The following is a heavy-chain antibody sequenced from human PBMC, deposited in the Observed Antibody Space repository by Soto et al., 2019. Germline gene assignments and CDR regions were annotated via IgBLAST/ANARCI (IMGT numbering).Heavy chain of an antibody. CDR2: IIPMFDTT. Sequence: SVKVSCKASGGTFSSYVISWVRQAPGQGLEWMGGIIPMFDTTYYAQNFQGRVTITADESTSTAYMELSSLRSEDSAVYYCARTNPTSGYFYFDYWGQGTLVTVSS. D-gene: IGHD5-12*01. CDR1: GGTFSSYV. CDR3: ARTNPTSGYFYFDY. J-gene: IGHJ4*02. V-gene: IGHV1-69*13.